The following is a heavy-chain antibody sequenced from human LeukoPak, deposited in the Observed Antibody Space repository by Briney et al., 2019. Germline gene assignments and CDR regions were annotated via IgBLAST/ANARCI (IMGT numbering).Heavy chain of an antibody. D-gene: IGHD3-10*01. CDR2: INPSGGST. Sequence: ASVKVSFKGSGYTFTSYYLHWVRQAPGQGLEWMGIINPSGGSTSYAQKFQGRVTMTRDTSTSTVYMELSSLSSEDTAVYYCARANPGARAFDIWGQGTMVTVSS. V-gene: IGHV1-46*01. CDR1: GYTFTSYY. CDR3: ARANPGARAFDI. J-gene: IGHJ3*02.